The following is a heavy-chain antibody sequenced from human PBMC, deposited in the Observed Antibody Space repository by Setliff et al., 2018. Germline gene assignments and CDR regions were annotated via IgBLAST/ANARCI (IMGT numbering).Heavy chain of an antibody. Sequence: PGGSLRLSCAASGFTFSSYWMSWVRQAPGKGLEWVSSISSSSSYIYYADSVKGRFTISRDNAKNSLYLQMNSLRAEDTAVYYCARSPGGGSGWYGPFYYYYYGMDVWGQGTTVTVSS. V-gene: IGHV3-21*01. CDR1: GFTFSSYW. D-gene: IGHD6-13*01. CDR3: ARSPGGGSGWYGPFYYYYYGMDV. J-gene: IGHJ6*02. CDR2: ISSSSSYI.